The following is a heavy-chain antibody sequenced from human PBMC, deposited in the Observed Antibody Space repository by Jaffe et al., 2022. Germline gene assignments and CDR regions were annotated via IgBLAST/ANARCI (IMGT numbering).Heavy chain of an antibody. J-gene: IGHJ2*01. CDR1: GYSISSGYY. Sequence: QVQLQESGPGLVKPSETLSLTCAVSGYSISSGYYWGWIRQPPGKGLEWIGSIYHSGSNYYSPSLKSRVTISVDTSKNQFSLKLNSVTAADTAMYYCARCFGGGGPRWYFDLWGRGTLVTVSS. V-gene: IGHV4-38-2*01. CDR2: IYHSGSN. CDR3: ARCFGGGGPRWYFDL. D-gene: IGHD3-16*01.